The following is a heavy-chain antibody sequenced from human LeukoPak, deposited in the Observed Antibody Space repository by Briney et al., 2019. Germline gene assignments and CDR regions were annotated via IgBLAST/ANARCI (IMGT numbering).Heavy chain of an antibody. V-gene: IGHV3-66*01. Sequence: GGSLRLSCAASGFTISNDYMSWVRQAPGKGLEWVSVIYSGYSTYYADSVKGRFTISRDNSKNTLYLQMNSLRAEDTAVYYCATVRGDYSFDYWGQGTLVTVSS. CDR2: IYSGYST. D-gene: IGHD4-17*01. CDR3: ATVRGDYSFDY. J-gene: IGHJ4*02. CDR1: GFTISNDY.